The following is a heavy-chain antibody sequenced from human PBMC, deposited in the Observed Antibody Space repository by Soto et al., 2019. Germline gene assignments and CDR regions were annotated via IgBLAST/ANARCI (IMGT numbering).Heavy chain of an antibody. CDR2: IIPNSGNT. CDR3: ARGQGYCSSTSCSTNWFDP. D-gene: IGHD2-2*01. Sequence: ASVKVSCKASGGTFSSYAISWVRQAPGQGLEWMGWIIPNSGNTGYAQKFQGRVTMTRNTSISTAYMELSSLRSEDTAVYYCARGQGYCSSTSCSTNWFDPWGQGTLVTVSS. V-gene: IGHV1-8*02. J-gene: IGHJ5*02. CDR1: GGTFSSYA.